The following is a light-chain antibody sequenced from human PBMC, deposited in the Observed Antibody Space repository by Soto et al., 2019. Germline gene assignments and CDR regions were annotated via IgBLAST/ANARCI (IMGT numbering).Light chain of an antibody. J-gene: IGKJ1*01. Sequence: EIVLTQSPATLSLSPGERATLSCRASQSVNSPYLAWYQQKPGQAPRLLSFGASSRATGIPDMFSGSGSGTDFTLTIARLEPEDFAVYYCQQSHFSPRTFGQGTKVEIK. V-gene: IGKV3-20*01. CDR2: GAS. CDR1: QSVNSPY. CDR3: QQSHFSPRT.